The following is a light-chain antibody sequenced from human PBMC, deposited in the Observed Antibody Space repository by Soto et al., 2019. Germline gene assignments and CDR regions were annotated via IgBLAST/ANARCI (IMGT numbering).Light chain of an antibody. V-gene: IGKV1-5*01. Sequence: DIKMTQSPSTLSASVGDRVTITCRASQSISSWLAWYQQKPGKAPKLLIYDASSLESGVPSRFSGSGSGTEFTLTISGLQPDDFATYYCQQYKSYWTFGQGTKVDIK. CDR3: QQYKSYWT. J-gene: IGKJ1*01. CDR2: DAS. CDR1: QSISSW.